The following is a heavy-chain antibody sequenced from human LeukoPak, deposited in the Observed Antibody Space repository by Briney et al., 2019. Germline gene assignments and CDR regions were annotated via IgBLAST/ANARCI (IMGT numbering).Heavy chain of an antibody. Sequence: PGGSLRLSCAASGFTFSNAWMNWARQAPGKGLEWVSAISGSGASTYYADSVKGRFTISRDNSKNTLYLQMNSLRAEDTAIYYCAKAALRYQLLSSLDYWGQGTLVTVSS. CDR1: GFTFSNAW. CDR3: AKAALRYQLLSSLDY. J-gene: IGHJ4*02. D-gene: IGHD2-2*01. CDR2: ISGSGAST. V-gene: IGHV3-23*01.